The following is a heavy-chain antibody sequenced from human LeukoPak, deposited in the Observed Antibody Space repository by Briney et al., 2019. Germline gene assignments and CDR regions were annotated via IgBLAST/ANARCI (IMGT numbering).Heavy chain of an antibody. J-gene: IGHJ6*02. V-gene: IGHV4-34*01. CDR3: ARGFDYGDSRGTDV. CDR1: GESFSGYY. CDR2: INHRGTT. Sequence: SETLSLTCAVYGESFSGYYWSWIRQPPGKGLEWIGEINHRGTTNFNPSLKSRVTISVDTSKNQFSLEMSSVTAADTAVYYCARGFDYGDSRGTDVWGQGTTVTVSS. D-gene: IGHD4-17*01.